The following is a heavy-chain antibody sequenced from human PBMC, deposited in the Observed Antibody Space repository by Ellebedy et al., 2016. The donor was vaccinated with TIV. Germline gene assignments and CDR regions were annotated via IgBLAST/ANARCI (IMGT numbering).Heavy chain of an antibody. V-gene: IGHV3-23*01. CDR1: GFTFRSYA. CDR2: ISGSASNT. J-gene: IGHJ4*02. CDR3: AKGSWELLSAFEY. Sequence: GESLKISXAASGFTFRSYAMSWVRQAPGKGLEWVSAISGSASNTYYADSVKGRVTISRDNSKNTLYLEMNSLRAEDTAVYYCAKGSWELLSAFEYWGQGTLVTVSS. D-gene: IGHD1-26*01.